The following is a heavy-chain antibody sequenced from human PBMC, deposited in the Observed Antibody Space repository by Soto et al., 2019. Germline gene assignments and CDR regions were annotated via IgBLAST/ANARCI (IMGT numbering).Heavy chain of an antibody. V-gene: IGHV1-2*04. J-gene: IGHJ6*02. CDR2: INPNSGGT. D-gene: IGHD5-12*01. CDR1: GYTFTGYY. Sequence: ASVKVSCKASGYTFTGYYMHWVRQAPGQGLEWMGWINPNSGGTNYAQKFQGWVTMTRDTSISTAYMELSRLRSDDTAVYYCARTRGGYNAHYYGMDVWGQGTTVTVSS. CDR3: ARTRGGYNAHYYGMDV.